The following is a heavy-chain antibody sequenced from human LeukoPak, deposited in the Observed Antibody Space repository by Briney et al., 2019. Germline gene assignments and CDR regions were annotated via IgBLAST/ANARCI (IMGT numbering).Heavy chain of an antibody. CDR2: ISTSGDII. D-gene: IGHD2-2*01. CDR1: GFTFSSCA. CDR3: ARRGGTRDFDY. Sequence: GGSLRLSCAASGFTFSSCAMSWVRQAPGKGLEWVSAISTSGDIIYYADSVKGRFTISRDNSLNTLYLQMNSLRAEDTAVYYCARRGGTRDFDYWGQGTLVTASS. V-gene: IGHV3-23*01. J-gene: IGHJ4*02.